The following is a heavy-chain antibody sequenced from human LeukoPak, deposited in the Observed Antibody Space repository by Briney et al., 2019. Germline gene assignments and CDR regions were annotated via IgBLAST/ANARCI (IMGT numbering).Heavy chain of an antibody. D-gene: IGHD2-2*02. V-gene: IGHV1-8*01. Sequence: GASVKVSCKASGYTFTSYDINWVRQATGQGLEWMGWMNPNSGNTGYAQKFQGRVTMTRDTSISTAYMELSRLRSDDTAVYYCARVAIYSRAFYGMDVWGQGTTVTVSS. CDR2: MNPNSGNT. J-gene: IGHJ6*02. CDR1: GYTFTSYD. CDR3: ARVAIYSRAFYGMDV.